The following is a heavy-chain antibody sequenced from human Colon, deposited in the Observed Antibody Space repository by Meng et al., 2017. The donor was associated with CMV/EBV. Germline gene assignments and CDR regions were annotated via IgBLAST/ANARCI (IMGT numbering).Heavy chain of an antibody. CDR3: AKDLLREIVPGALVLDV. J-gene: IGHJ6*02. CDR1: GFTFNTFW. CDR2: ISGSGGTR. D-gene: IGHD5-12*01. Sequence: GGSLRLSCAASGFTFNTFWMTWVRQAPGKGLEWVSTISGSGGTRDYADSVKGRFTMSRDNSENTVYLQMNSLRDEDTAVYFCAKDLLREIVPGALVLDVWGQGTTVTVSS. V-gene: IGHV3-23*01.